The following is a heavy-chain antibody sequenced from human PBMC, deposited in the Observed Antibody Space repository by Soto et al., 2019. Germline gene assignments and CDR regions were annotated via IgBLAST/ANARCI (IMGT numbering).Heavy chain of an antibody. D-gene: IGHD6-13*01. V-gene: IGHV1-2*04. J-gene: IGHJ6*03. CDR2: INPNSGGT. CDR1: GYTFTGYY. CDR3: ARDLSSSRAGYYYYMDV. Sequence: ASVKVSCKASGYTFTGYYMHWVRQAPGQGLEWMGWINPNSGGTNYAQKFQGWVTMTRDTSISTAYMELSRLRSDDTAVYYCARDLSSSRAGYYYYMDVWGKGTKVTVA.